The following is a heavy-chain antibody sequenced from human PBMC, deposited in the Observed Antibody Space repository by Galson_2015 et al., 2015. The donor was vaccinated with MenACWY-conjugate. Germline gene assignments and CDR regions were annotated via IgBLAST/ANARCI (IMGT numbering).Heavy chain of an antibody. CDR1: GFSFSDSA. CDR2: IWYDGSQR. V-gene: IGHV3-33*08. Sequence: LRLSCAASGFSFSDSAMPWVRQAPGKGLEWVAVIWYDGSQRYYAGSVKGRFTISRDNSKNTAHLQMNSLRAEDTAMYYCFAINSGIDYWGLGTPVTVSS. D-gene: IGHD1-26*01. CDR3: FAINSGIDY. J-gene: IGHJ4*02.